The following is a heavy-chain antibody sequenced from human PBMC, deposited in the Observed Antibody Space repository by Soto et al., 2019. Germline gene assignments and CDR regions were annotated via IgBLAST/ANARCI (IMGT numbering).Heavy chain of an antibody. CDR2: ISISGTNT. CDR3: AKLTGDFDY. J-gene: IGHJ4*02. CDR1: GITFSSLG. Sequence: EVQFLESGGDLVQPGGSLRLSCAAYGITFSSLGMSWVRQAPGKGLEWVSFISISGTNTYYASSVRGRFTISRDNSKDTLYLQMNSLRAEDTAVYFCAKLTGDFDYWGQGTLVTVSS. V-gene: IGHV3-23*01. D-gene: IGHD7-27*01.